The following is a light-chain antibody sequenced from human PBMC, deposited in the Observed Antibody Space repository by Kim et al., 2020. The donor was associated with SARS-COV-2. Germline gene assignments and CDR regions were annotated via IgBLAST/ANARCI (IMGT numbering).Light chain of an antibody. CDR2: STN. Sequence: QTVVTQEPSFSVSPGGTVTLTCGLSSGSVSTSYYPSWYQQTPGQAPRTLIYSTNTRSSGVPDRFSGSILGNKAALTITGAQADDESDYYCVLYMGTPLFGGGTQLTVL. CDR1: SGSVSTSYY. CDR3: VLYMGTPL. V-gene: IGLV8-61*01. J-gene: IGLJ3*02.